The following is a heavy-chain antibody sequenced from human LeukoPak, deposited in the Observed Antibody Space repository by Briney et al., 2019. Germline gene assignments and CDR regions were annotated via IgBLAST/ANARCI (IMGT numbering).Heavy chain of an antibody. V-gene: IGHV4-59*12. J-gene: IGHJ4*02. CDR1: GGSISNYY. CDR3: ATNVGIAAAGDY. D-gene: IGHD6-13*01. Sequence: SETLSLTCTVSGGSISNYYWSWIRQPPGKGLEWIGSIYYSGSTYYNPSLKSRVTISVDTSKNQFSLKLSSVTAADTAVYYCATNVGIAAAGDYWGQGTLVTVSS. CDR2: IYYSGST.